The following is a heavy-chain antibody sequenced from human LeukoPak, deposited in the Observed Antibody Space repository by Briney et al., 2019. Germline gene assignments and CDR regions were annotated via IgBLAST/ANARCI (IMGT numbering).Heavy chain of an antibody. V-gene: IGHV4-4*02. J-gene: IGHJ6*03. CDR3: ARVRRSSSSWYHYYYYYYMDV. CDR1: GGSISSGNW. D-gene: IGHD6-13*01. Sequence: SGTLSLTCAVSGGSISSGNWWSWVRQPPGKGLEWIGEIYHSGSTNYNPSLKTRVTISVDKSKNQFSLKLSSVTAADTAVYYCARVRRSSSSWYHYYYYYYMDVWGKGTTVTISS. CDR2: IYHSGST.